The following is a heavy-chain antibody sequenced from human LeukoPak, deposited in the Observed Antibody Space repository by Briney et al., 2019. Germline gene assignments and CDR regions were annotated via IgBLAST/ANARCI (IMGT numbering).Heavy chain of an antibody. CDR1: GFTFSSYG. V-gene: IGHV3-30*18. Sequence: GGSLRLSCAASGFTFSSYGMHWVRQAPGKGLEWVAVISYDGSNKYYADSVKGRFTISRDNSKNTLYLQMNSLRAEDTAVYYCAKAYSNPSSGWFFDYWGQGTLVTVSS. J-gene: IGHJ4*02. CDR2: ISYDGSNK. D-gene: IGHD6-19*01. CDR3: AKAYSNPSSGWFFDY.